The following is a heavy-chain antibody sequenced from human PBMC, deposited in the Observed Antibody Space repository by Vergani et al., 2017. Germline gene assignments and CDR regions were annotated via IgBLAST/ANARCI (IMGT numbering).Heavy chain of an antibody. D-gene: IGHD5-18*01. CDR2: IYYSGST. J-gene: IGHJ4*02. Sequence: QLQLQESGPGLVTPSETLSLTCTVSGGSISSSSYYWGWIRQPPGKGLEWIGSIYYSGSTYYNPSLKSRVTISVDTSKNQFSLKLSSVTSADTAVYYWMGGYSYGSPGPGDYWGQGTLVTVSS. CDR3: MGGYSYGSPGPGDY. CDR1: GGSISSSSYY. V-gene: IGHV4-39*01.